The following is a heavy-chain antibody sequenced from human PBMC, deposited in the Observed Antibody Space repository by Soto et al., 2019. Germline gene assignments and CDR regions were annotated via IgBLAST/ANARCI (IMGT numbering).Heavy chain of an antibody. D-gene: IGHD3-10*01. J-gene: IGHJ4*02. Sequence: QINLKESGPTLVKPTQTLTLTCSFSGFSLTTAGVGVGWVRQSPGEALEWLALIYWDDDERYSPSLKTRLTITMDTSKNQVVLKMTNMAPVDTATYYCAHSRNLITEDAQVGDFDYWGKGTLVTVSS. CDR1: GFSLTTAGVG. CDR2: IYWDDDE. CDR3: AHSRNLITEDAQVGDFDY. V-gene: IGHV2-5*02.